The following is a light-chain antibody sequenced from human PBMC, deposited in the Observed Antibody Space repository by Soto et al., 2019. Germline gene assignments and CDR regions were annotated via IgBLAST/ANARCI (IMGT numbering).Light chain of an antibody. V-gene: IGKV1-27*01. Sequence: DIQMTQSPSSLSASVGDRVTITCRASQGISNYLAWYQQKPGKVPKLLIYAASTLQSGVPSRFSGSGSVTDFTLTISSLQPEDVATYYCQKYNSAPLTFGGGNKVEIK. CDR3: QKYNSAPLT. J-gene: IGKJ4*01. CDR2: AAS. CDR1: QGISNY.